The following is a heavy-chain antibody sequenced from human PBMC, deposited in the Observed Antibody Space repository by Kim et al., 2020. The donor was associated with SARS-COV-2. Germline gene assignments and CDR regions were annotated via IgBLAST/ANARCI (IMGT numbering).Heavy chain of an antibody. J-gene: IGHJ5*02. CDR2: YTGNT. Sequence: YTGNTDYNPSLKGRLTIAVDTSKNQFSLKVTSVTAADTAVYYCVREGRFDPWGQGTLVIVSS. V-gene: IGHV4-30-4*05. CDR3: VREGRFDP.